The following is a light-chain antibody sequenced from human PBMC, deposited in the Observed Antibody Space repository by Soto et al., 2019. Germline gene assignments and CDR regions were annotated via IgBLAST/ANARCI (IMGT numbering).Light chain of an antibody. CDR2: GAS. Sequence: EIVLTQAPGTLSLSPGERATLSCRASQSVSTNYLAWYQRKPGQAPRLLIYGASSRATDIPNRFSGSGSGKDVTLTITRLKAEDFAVYYCQQYGSSPPTFGQGTKVEIK. V-gene: IGKV3-20*01. CDR3: QQYGSSPPT. J-gene: IGKJ1*01. CDR1: QSVSTNY.